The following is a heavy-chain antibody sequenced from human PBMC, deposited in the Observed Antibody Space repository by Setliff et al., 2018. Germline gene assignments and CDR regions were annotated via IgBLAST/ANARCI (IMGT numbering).Heavy chain of an antibody. CDR3: ASGRGYSYVGITYYFDY. CDR2: IYYSGST. Sequence: ASETLSLTCTVSGGSISSSSYYWGWIRQPPGKGLEWIGSIYYSGSTYYNPSLKSRVTISVDTSKNQFSLKLSSVTAADTAVYYCASGRGYSYVGITYYFDYWGQGTLVTVSS. V-gene: IGHV4-39*07. J-gene: IGHJ4*02. CDR1: GGSISSSSYY. D-gene: IGHD5-18*01.